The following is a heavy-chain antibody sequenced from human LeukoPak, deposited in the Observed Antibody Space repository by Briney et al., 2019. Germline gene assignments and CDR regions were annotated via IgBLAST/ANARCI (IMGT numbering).Heavy chain of an antibody. D-gene: IGHD4-23*01. Sequence: ASVKVSCKVSGYTLTELSMHWVRQAPGKGLEWMGGFDPEDGETIYAQKFQGRVTLTRDMSTSTDYSELSSLRSEDTAVYYCARDNSVRDEAWWFNPWGQGTLVTVSS. CDR2: FDPEDGET. CDR1: GYTLTELS. V-gene: IGHV1-24*01. CDR3: ARDNSVRDEAWWFNP. J-gene: IGHJ5*02.